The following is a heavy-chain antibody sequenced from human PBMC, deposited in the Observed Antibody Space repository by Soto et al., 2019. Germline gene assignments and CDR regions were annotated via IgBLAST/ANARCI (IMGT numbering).Heavy chain of an antibody. Sequence: EVQLLESGGGLVQPGGSLRLSCAASGFTFSSYAMSWVRQAPGKGLEWVSAISGSGGSTYYADSVKGRFTISRDNSKNSLYLQMNSLRADDTAVYYCAKEGPPEYYYGSGTVGCDYWGQGTLVTVSS. V-gene: IGHV3-23*01. CDR1: GFTFSSYA. CDR2: ISGSGGST. J-gene: IGHJ4*02. CDR3: AKEGPPEYYYGSGTVGCDY. D-gene: IGHD3-10*01.